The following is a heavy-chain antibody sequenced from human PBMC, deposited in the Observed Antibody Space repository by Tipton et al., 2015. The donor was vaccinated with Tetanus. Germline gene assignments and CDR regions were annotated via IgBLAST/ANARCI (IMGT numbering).Heavy chain of an antibody. Sequence: SLRLSCTGSGFTFGDFAVRWLRKVPGKGLEWLSFIETNARGGATRYAASVQDRFTISRDDSKNTVYLEMNSLNSEDTAVYFCAREPVRRSDCWGQGTLVTVSS. V-gene: IGHV3-49*03. CDR2: IETNARGGAT. CDR3: AREPVRRSDC. J-gene: IGHJ4*02. CDR1: GFTFGDFA.